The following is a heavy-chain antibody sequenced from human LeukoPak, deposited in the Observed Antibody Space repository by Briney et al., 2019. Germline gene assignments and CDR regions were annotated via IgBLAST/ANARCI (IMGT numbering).Heavy chain of an antibody. CDR2: IKLDGSET. V-gene: IGHV3-7*01. CDR3: ARDRRLDFYYYMDV. J-gene: IGHJ6*03. D-gene: IGHD5/OR15-5a*01. Sequence: GGSLRLSCAASGFNFRTYWMSWVRQAPGKGLEWVANIKLDGSETYYVDSVKGRFTISRDNAKDSLYLQMNSLRADDTAVYYCARDRRLDFYYYMDVWGKGTTVTVSS. CDR1: GFNFRTYW.